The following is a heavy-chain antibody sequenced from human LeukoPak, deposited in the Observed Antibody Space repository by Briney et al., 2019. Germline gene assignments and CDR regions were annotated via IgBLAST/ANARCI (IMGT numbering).Heavy chain of an antibody. CDR2: IYYSGST. Sequence: SETLSLTCTGSGGSISSYYRSWIRQPPGKGLEWIWYIYYSGSTNYSPSLKSRVTISVDTSKNQFSLKLSSVTAADTAVYYCARHLGGSGSHDAFDIWRQGTMVTVSS. D-gene: IGHD3-10*01. V-gene: IGHV4-59*08. CDR1: GGSISSYY. CDR3: ARHLGGSGSHDAFDI. J-gene: IGHJ3*02.